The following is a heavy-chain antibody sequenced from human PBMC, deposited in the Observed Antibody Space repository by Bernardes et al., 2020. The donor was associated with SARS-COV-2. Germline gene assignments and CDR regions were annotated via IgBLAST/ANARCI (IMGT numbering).Heavy chain of an antibody. J-gene: IGHJ2*01. CDR3: ARAVWGIWYFDL. CDR2: IHSSGST. V-gene: IGHV4-59*12. D-gene: IGHD3-16*01. Sequence: SETLSLTCTVSGGSISSYYCNWIRQSPGKGLEWIGYIHSSGSTKYNPSLKSRVTISVDTSKNQFSLKLSSVTAADTAVYYCARAVWGIWYFDLWGRGTLVTVSS. CDR1: GGSISSYY.